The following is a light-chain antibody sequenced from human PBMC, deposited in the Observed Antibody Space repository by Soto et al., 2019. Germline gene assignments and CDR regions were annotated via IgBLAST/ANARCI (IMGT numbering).Light chain of an antibody. CDR2: GAS. CDR3: QQYDDSIT. V-gene: IGKV3-20*01. J-gene: IGKJ5*01. Sequence: EIVLTQSPDTLSLSPGDSATLSCRASQSVSNNYLAWYQQKPGRAPRLLIYGASNRATGIPDRFSGSGSGTDFTLTISRLEPEDFAVFFCQQYDDSITFGQGKRLEIE. CDR1: QSVSNNY.